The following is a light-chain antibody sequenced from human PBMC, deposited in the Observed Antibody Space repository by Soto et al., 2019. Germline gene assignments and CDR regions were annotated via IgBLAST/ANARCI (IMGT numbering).Light chain of an antibody. CDR1: SGDVGGYNL. CDR2: EVT. J-gene: IGLJ1*01. V-gene: IGLV2-23*02. Sequence: QSALTQPASVSGSPGQSITTLCTGTSGDVGGYNLVSWYQQHPGKAPKLMVYEVTERPSGFSNRFSGSKSGNTASLTISGLQPDDEADYYCCSYAGNSEVFGTGTKVTVL. CDR3: CSYAGNSEV.